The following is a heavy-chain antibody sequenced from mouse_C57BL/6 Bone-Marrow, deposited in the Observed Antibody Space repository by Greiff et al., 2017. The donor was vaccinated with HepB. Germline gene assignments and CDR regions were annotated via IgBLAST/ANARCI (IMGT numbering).Heavy chain of an antibody. D-gene: IGHD4-1*01. CDR2: IRNKANGYTT. Sequence: EVHRGEEGGGREQEGGALRRSGEEEGGTFREEERRGGRQETSKEHAWLGFIRNKANGYTTEYSASVKGRFTISRDNSQSILYLQMNALRAEDSATYYCARYRNWDGGFAYWGQGTLVTVSA. CDR3: ARYRNWDGGFAY. V-gene: IGHV7-3*01. J-gene: IGHJ3*01. CDR1: GGTFREEE.